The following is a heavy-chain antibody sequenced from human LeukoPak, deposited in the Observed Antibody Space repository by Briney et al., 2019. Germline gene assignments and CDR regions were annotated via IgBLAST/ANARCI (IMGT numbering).Heavy chain of an antibody. CDR3: ARGKASGQLPASKWFDP. D-gene: IGHD2-2*01. J-gene: IGHJ5*02. CDR2: IKQDGREK. V-gene: IGHV3-7*01. Sequence: GGSLRLSCAASGFTFSSYWMSWVRQAPGKGLEWVANIKQDGREKYYVDSVKGRFTISRDNAKNSLYLQMNSLRAEDTAVYYCARGKASGQLPASKWFDPWGQGTLVTVSS. CDR1: GFTFSSYW.